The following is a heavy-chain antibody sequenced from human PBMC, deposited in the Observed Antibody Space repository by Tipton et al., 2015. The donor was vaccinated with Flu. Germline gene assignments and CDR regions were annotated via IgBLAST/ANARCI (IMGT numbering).Heavy chain of an antibody. CDR2: NYTSGST. Sequence: TLSLTCTVSGGSISSYYWSWIRQPAGKELEWIGRNYTSGSTNYNPPLKSRVTMSVDTSKNQFSLKLSSVTAADTAVYYCARHKFAADSSGWYAYWYFDLWGRGTLDTVSS. D-gene: IGHD6-19*01. CDR3: ARHKFAADSSGWYAYWYFDL. V-gene: IGHV4-4*07. CDR1: GGSISSYY. J-gene: IGHJ2*01.